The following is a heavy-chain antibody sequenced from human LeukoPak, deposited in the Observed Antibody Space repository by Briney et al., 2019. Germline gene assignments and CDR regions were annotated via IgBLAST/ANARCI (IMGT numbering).Heavy chain of an antibody. CDR3: AREGVAYCGGDCYN. D-gene: IGHD2-21*02. V-gene: IGHV3-48*03. Sequence: GGSLRLSCAATGFTFSSYEMNWVRQAPGKGLEWVSYISSSGSTIYYADSVKGRFTISRDNAKNSLYLQMNSLRAEDTAVYYCAREGVAYCGGDCYNWGQGTMVTVSS. J-gene: IGHJ3*01. CDR2: ISSSGSTI. CDR1: GFTFSSYE.